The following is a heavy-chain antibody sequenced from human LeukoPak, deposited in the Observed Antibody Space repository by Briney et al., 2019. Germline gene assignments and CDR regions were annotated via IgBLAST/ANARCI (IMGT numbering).Heavy chain of an antibody. CDR2: IYDSRST. CDR3: VRPYHYDSGSRGTAFDI. Sequence: KSSETLSLTCTVAGGSISSSSYYWGWIRQPPGKGLEWIASIYDSRSTYYNPSLKSRLTISVDTSKNQFSLNLSSVTAADTAIYYCVRPYHYDSGSRGTAFDIWGQGTMVTASS. D-gene: IGHD3-10*01. J-gene: IGHJ3*02. CDR1: GGSISSSSYY. V-gene: IGHV4-39*01.